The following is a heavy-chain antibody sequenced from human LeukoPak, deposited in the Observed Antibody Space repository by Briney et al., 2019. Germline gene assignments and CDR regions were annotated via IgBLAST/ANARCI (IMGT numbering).Heavy chain of an antibody. Sequence: ASVKVSCKASGYTFTDYYMHWVRQAPGQGFEWMGWINPNDGDTNYAQKFQGRVTMTRDTSISTAHMEVSRLRSDDTAVYYCARANFLSCSSSTCLFDYWDQGTLVTVSS. D-gene: IGHD2-2*01. CDR2: INPNDGDT. CDR3: ARANFLSCSSSTCLFDY. J-gene: IGHJ4*02. V-gene: IGHV1-2*02. CDR1: GYTFTDYY.